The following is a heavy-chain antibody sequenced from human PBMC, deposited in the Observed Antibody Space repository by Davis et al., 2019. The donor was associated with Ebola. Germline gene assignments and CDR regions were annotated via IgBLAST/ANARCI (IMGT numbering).Heavy chain of an antibody. D-gene: IGHD2-2*03. V-gene: IGHV4-34*01. CDR1: GGSFSGYY. Sequence: PGGSLRFSCAVYGGSFSGYYWSWIRQPPGKGLEWIGEITHSGSTNYNPSLKSRVTISVDTSKNQFSLKLSSVTAADTAVYYCARWSTLALNLDIVVVPAAVNAFDIWGQGTMVTVSS. CDR3: ARWSTLALNLDIVVVPAAVNAFDI. CDR2: ITHSGST. J-gene: IGHJ3*02.